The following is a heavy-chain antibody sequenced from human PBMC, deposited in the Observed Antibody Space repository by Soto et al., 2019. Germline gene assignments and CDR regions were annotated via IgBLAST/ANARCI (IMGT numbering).Heavy chain of an antibody. CDR2: ISYSGYT. CDR1: GGSISSISNHY. Sequence: SEILSLTCTVSGGSISSISNHYCSWIRQPPGKGLEWIGYISYSGYTSYNPSLKSRVIISVDTSKNQVSLNLASVTAADTAVYYCATQGFGVLHGLVDVWGQGTTVTVSS. V-gene: IGHV4-61*05. D-gene: IGHD3-10*01. J-gene: IGHJ6*02. CDR3: ATQGFGVLHGLVDV.